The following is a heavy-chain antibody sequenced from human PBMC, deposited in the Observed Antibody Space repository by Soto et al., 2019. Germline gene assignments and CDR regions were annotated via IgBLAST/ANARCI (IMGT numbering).Heavy chain of an antibody. CDR3: ARDGLIWGSYLVDY. J-gene: IGHJ4*02. V-gene: IGHV3-48*01. CDR1: GFTFSSYS. Sequence: EVQLVESGGGLVQPGGSLRLSCAASGFTFSSYSMTWVRQAPGKGLEWVSYISSSSSTIYYADSVKGRFTISRDNAKNSLYLQMNSLRAEDTAVYYCARDGLIWGSYLVDYWGQGTLVTVSS. D-gene: IGHD3-16*02. CDR2: ISSSSSTI.